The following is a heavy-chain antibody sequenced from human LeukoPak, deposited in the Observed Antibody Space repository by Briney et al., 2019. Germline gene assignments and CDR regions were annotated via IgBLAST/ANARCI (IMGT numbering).Heavy chain of an antibody. V-gene: IGHV3-30*04. CDR3: ARDSKDSEQWLNSFVY. CDR2: ISYDGSNK. CDR1: GFTFSSYA. J-gene: IGHJ4*02. D-gene: IGHD6-19*01. Sequence: GGSLRLSCAASGFTFSSYAMHWVRQAPGKGLEWVAVISYDGSNKYYTDSVKGRFTISRDNSKNTLYLQMNSLRAEGTAVYYCARDSKDSEQWLNSFVYWGQGTLVTVSS.